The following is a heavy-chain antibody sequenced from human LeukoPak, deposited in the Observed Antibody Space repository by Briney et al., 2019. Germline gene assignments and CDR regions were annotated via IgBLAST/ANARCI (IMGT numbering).Heavy chain of an antibody. J-gene: IGHJ6*02. V-gene: IGHV4-59*01. CDR2: IYYSGST. D-gene: IGHD6-19*01. CDR3: ARGREQWPNYYYGMDV. CDR1: GGSISSYY. Sequence: SETLSLTCTVSGGSISSYYWSWIRQPPGKGLEWIGYIYYSGSTNYNPSLKSRVTISVDTSKNQFSLKLSSVTAADTAVYYCARGREQWPNYYYGMDVWGQGTTVTAS.